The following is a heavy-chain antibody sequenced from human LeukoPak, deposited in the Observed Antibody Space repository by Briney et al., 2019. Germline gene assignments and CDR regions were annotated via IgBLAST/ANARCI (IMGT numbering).Heavy chain of an antibody. CDR1: GYTLTELS. D-gene: IGHD2-2*01. CDR3: ATSAYQLPGIYYYYYMDV. V-gene: IGHV1-24*01. Sequence: ASVKVSCKVSGYTLTELSMHWVRQAPGKGLEWMGGFDPEDGETIYAQKFQGRVTMTEDTSTDTAYMELSSLRSEDTAVYYCATSAYQLPGIYYYYYMDVWGKGTTVTVSS. J-gene: IGHJ6*03. CDR2: FDPEDGET.